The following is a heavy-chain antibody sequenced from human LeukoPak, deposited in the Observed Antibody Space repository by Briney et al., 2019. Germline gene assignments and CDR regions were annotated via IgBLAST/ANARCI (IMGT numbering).Heavy chain of an antibody. D-gene: IGHD2-2*01. CDR1: GGSISSSSYY. Sequence: SETLSLTCTVSGGSISSSSYYWGWIRQPPGKGLEWLGSIYYSGSTYYSPSLKSRVTISVDTSKNQFSLKLSSVTAADTAVYYCASGLGYCSSTSCYSNWFDPWGQGTLVTVSS. J-gene: IGHJ5*02. CDR3: ASGLGYCSSTSCYSNWFDP. V-gene: IGHV4-39*01. CDR2: IYYSGST.